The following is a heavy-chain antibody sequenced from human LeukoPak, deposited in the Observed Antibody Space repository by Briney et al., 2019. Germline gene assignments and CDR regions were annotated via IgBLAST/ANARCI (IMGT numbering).Heavy chain of an antibody. V-gene: IGHV3-23*01. D-gene: IGHD2-15*01. CDR2: ISGSGGST. Sequence: GGSLRLSCAASGFTFSSYAMSWVRQAPGKGLEWVSAISGSGGSTYYADSVKGRFTISRDNSKNTLYLQMNSLRAEDTAVYYCARELTNRYSPPTHDYWGQGTLVTVSS. J-gene: IGHJ4*02. CDR1: GFTFSSYA. CDR3: ARELTNRYSPPTHDY.